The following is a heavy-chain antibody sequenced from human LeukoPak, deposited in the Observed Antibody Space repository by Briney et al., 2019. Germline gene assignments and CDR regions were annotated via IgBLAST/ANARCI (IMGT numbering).Heavy chain of an antibody. D-gene: IGHD2-15*01. J-gene: IGHJ6*02. CDR1: GGSISSYF. CDR3: ARFCSGGSCPDV. V-gene: IGHV4-59*01. Sequence: PSETLSLTCTVSGGSISSYFWTWIRQPPGKGLEWIGNIYYGGSTRYNPSLKSRGSISVDTSKNQFSLKLTSVTAADTAVYYCARFCSGGSCPDVWGQGTTVSVSS. CDR2: IYYGGST.